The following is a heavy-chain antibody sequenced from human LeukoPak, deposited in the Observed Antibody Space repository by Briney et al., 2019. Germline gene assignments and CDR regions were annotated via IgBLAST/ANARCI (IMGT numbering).Heavy chain of an antibody. Sequence: SSETLSLTCTVSGGSISSYYWSWIRQPPGKGLEWIGYIYYSGSTNYNPSLKSRVTISVDTSKNQFSLKLSSVTAADTAVYYCARTTEGYCSGSSCYSYYYYMDVWGKGTTVTVSS. CDR2: IYYSGST. CDR1: GGSISSYY. V-gene: IGHV4-59*01. J-gene: IGHJ6*03. CDR3: ARTTEGYCSGSSCYSYYYYMDV. D-gene: IGHD2-15*01.